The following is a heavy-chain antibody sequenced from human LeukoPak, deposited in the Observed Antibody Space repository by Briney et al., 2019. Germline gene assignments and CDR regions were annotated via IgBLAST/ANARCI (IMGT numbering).Heavy chain of an antibody. CDR2: ISAYNGNT. J-gene: IGHJ4*02. D-gene: IGHD5-12*01. V-gene: IGHV1-18*01. CDR3: ARDLDIVATTSLFDY. CDR1: GYTFTSYG. Sequence: ASVKVSCKASGYTFTSYGISWVRQAPGQGLEWMGWISAYNGNTNYAQKLQGRVTMTTDTSTSTAYMELRSLRSDDTAVYYCARDLDIVATTSLFDYWGQGTLVTVSS.